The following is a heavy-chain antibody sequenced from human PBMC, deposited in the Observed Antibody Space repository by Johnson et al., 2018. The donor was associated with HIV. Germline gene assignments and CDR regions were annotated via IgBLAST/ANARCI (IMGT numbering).Heavy chain of an antibody. Sequence: VQLVESGGGVVQPGRSLRLSCAASGFTFDDYGMSWVRQAPGKGLEWVHGRGTYYADSVKGRFIISRDNCKRTLYVQMNSLRAEDTAVYYCAKVYGFDYGDYYDAFDIWGQGTMVTVSS. V-gene: IGHV3-66*01. D-gene: IGHD4-17*01. CDR1: GFTFDDYG. CDR3: AKVYGFDYGDYYDAFDI. J-gene: IGHJ3*02. CDR2: HGRGT.